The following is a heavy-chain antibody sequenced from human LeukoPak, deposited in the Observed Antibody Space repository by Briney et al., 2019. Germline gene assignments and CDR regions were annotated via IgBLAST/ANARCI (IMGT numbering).Heavy chain of an antibody. V-gene: IGHV3-53*01. CDR2: IYGDGRT. CDR3: ARGRGLGVVSPYFDY. D-gene: IGHD3-3*01. Sequence: GGSLRLSCVVSGFSVSNNYIIWVRQAPGNGLERVSVIYGDGRTSHSASVRGRFTISRDNSKNIVSLQMNNLRAEDTAVYYCARGRGLGVVSPYFDYWGQGTLVTVSS. J-gene: IGHJ4*02. CDR1: GFSVSNNY.